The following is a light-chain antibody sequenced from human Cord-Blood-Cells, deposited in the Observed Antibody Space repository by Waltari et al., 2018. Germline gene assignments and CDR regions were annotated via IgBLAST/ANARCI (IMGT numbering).Light chain of an antibody. Sequence: DIPITNSPSPPYASVGDSVTITCRASQSISSYFKWDQQKPGKHPKLLIYAASSLQSGVPSRFSASGSGTDFNLTITSLQPEDFATDYCQQSDSTPWTFGQGTTVAIK. J-gene: IGKJ1*01. CDR1: QSISSY. V-gene: IGKV1-39*01. CDR2: AAS. CDR3: QQSDSTPWT.